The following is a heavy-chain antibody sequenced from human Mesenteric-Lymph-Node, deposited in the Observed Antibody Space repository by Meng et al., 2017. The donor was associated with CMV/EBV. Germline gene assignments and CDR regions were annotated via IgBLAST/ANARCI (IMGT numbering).Heavy chain of an antibody. J-gene: IGHJ4*02. Sequence: CDFYCGSFSGYYGSWIRQAPGKGLDWIGDVNHSGGTDYNPSLKSRVAISVDTSKNLFSLKLNSVTAADTAVYYCARGDQGLQLLLYYWGQGTLVTVSS. D-gene: IGHD1-26*01. CDR2: VNHSGGT. CDR1: CGSFSGYY. CDR3: ARGDQGLQLLLYY. V-gene: IGHV4-34*01.